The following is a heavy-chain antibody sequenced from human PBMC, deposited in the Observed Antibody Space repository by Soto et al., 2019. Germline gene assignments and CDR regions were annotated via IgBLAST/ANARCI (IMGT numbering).Heavy chain of an antibody. J-gene: IGHJ4*02. CDR3: ARTGMGGYYFDY. V-gene: IGHV3-33*01. CDR2: IWYDGSSK. D-gene: IGHD3-16*01. CDR1: GFTFSSYG. Sequence: QVQLVESGGGVVQPGRSLRLSCAASGFTFSSYGMHWVRQAPGKGLEWVAVIWYDGSSKYYADSVKGRFTISRDNSKNTLYLQMNRLRAEDTAVYYCARTGMGGYYFDYWGQGTLVTVSS.